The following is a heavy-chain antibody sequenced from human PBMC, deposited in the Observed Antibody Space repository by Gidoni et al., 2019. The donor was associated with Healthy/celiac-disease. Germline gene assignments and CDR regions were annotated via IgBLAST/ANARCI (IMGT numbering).Heavy chain of an antibody. CDR1: GGSISSSSYY. Sequence: QLQLQESGPGLVKPSETLSLTCTVSGGSISSSSYYWGWIRQPPGKGLEWIGSIYYSGSTYYNPSLKSRVTISVDTSKNQFSLKLSSVTAADTAVYYCARTYSSGWYLVYWGQGTLVTVSS. V-gene: IGHV4-39*01. CDR2: IYYSGST. J-gene: IGHJ4*02. CDR3: ARTYSSGWYLVY. D-gene: IGHD6-19*01.